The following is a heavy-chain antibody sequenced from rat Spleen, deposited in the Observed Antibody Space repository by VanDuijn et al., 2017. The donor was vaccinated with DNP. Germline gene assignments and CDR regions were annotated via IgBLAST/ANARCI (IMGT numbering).Heavy chain of an antibody. V-gene: IGHV5-46*01. CDR2: ISASGGST. J-gene: IGHJ2*01. CDR3: TTDFERGY. Sequence: EVQLVESGGGLVQPGGSMKLSCAASGFTFSSFPMAWVRQAATKGLEWVATISASGGSTYYRDSVKGRFTISRDNAKSTLYLQMNSLRSEDTATYYCTTDFERGYWGQGVMVTVSS. D-gene: IGHD1-11*01. CDR1: GFTFSSFP.